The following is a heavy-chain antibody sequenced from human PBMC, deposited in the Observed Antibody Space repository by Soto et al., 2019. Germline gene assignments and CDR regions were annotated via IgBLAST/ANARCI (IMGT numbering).Heavy chain of an antibody. D-gene: IGHD3-16*01. Sequence: QLQLQESGSGLVKPSQTLSLTCAVSGGSISSGGYSWSWIRQPPGKGLEWIGYIYHSGSTYYNPSLKSRVTISVDRTKNQFSLKLSSVTAADTAVYYGARCYGHHPKFDYWGQGTLVTVSS. CDR2: IYHSGST. CDR1: GGSISSGGYS. J-gene: IGHJ4*02. CDR3: ARCYGHHPKFDY. V-gene: IGHV4-30-2*01.